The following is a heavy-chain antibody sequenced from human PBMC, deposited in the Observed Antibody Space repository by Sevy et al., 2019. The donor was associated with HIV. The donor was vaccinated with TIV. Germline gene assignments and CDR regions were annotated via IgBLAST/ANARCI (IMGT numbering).Heavy chain of an antibody. Sequence: GGSLRLSCTASGFTFSSAWMSWVRQAPGKGLEWVGRIKSEFDGGAIDYAAPVKGRFSISREDLKNTVYLQMNSLKTDDTGVYYCITDPAYRGYDEEVINYYFYGMDVWGQGTTVTVSS. CDR2: IKSEFDGGAI. D-gene: IGHD5-12*01. V-gene: IGHV3-15*01. CDR1: GFTFSSAW. J-gene: IGHJ6*02. CDR3: ITDPAYRGYDEEVINYYFYGMDV.